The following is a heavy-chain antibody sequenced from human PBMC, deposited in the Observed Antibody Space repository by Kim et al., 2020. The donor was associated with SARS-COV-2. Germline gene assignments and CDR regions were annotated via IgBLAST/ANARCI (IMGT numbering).Heavy chain of an antibody. Sequence: GGSLRLSCAASGFTFETYAMNWVRQAPGKGLEWVSTLCYSGSRSYYADFVKGRFTISRDNSKSMLYLQMNSLRADDTAVYYCAMGGAGLWGYFYDWARG. CDR2: LCYSGSRS. CDR1: GFTFETYA. D-gene: IGHD2-21*01. V-gene: IGHV3-23*01. CDR3: AMGGAGLWGYFYD. J-gene: IGHJ4*02.